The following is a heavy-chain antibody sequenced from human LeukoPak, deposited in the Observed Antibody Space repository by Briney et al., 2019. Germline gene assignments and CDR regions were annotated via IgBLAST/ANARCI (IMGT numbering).Heavy chain of an antibody. J-gene: IGHJ4*02. CDR2: INAGNGNT. CDR1: GYTFNSYA. CDR3: ARAKVVVAATSDY. D-gene: IGHD2-15*01. V-gene: IGHV1-3*01. Sequence: ASVKVSCKASGYTFNSYAMHWVRQAPGQRLEWMGWINAGNGNTKYSQEFQGRVTMTRDTSISTAYMELSRLRSDDTAVYYCARAKVVVAATSDYWGQGTLVTVSS.